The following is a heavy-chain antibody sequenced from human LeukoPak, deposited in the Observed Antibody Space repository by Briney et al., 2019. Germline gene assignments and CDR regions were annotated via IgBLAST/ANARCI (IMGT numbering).Heavy chain of an antibody. Sequence: SETLSLTCTVSGASINSYYWSWIRQPPGKGLEWIGYIYYSGSTNYNPSLKSRVTISVDTSKNQFSLKLSSVTAADTAVYYCARAVVVVAATHFDYWGQGTLVTVSS. V-gene: IGHV4-59*01. D-gene: IGHD2-15*01. CDR1: GASINSYY. CDR2: IYYSGST. J-gene: IGHJ4*02. CDR3: ARAVVVVAATHFDY.